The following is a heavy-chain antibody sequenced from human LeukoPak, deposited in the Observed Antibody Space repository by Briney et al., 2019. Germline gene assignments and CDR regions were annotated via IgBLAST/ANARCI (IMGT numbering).Heavy chain of an antibody. J-gene: IGHJ4*02. D-gene: IGHD3-10*01. CDR2: INSSDGDS. Sequence: GGSLRLAGIASGFAFSNDGVHWVRQAPGEGLEWVGIINSSDGDSRNAQKFQGRVTMTRDTSTRTVYMELSSLRSEDTAVYYCAKDGGSYSADYWGQGTLVTVSS. V-gene: IGHV1-46*01. CDR3: AKDGGSYSADY. CDR1: GFAFSNDG.